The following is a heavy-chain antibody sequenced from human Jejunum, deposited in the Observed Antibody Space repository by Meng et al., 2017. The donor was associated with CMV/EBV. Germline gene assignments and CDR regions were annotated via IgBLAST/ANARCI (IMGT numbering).Heavy chain of an antibody. CDR2: INPSGRST. J-gene: IGHJ4*02. CDR1: RYNFIRYN. Sequence: SCKASRYNFIRYNIHWVRQAPGQGLEWMGIINPSGRSTAYAQKLQGRVIMTTDTSTSTVYMELSRLRSEDAAIYYCARQDSGVPFYWGQGTLVTVSS. D-gene: IGHD2-21*01. CDR3: ARQDSGVPFY. V-gene: IGHV1-46*04.